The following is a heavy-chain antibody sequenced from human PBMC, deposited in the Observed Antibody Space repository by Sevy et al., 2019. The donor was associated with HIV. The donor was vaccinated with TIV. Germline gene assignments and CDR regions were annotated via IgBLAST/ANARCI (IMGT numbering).Heavy chain of an antibody. D-gene: IGHD3-22*01. CDR2: IKLDGSEK. CDR1: GFTFSSYW. J-gene: IGHJ6*02. Sequence: GGSLRLSCAASGFTFSSYWMSWVRQAPGKGLEWVANIKLDGSEKYYLDSVKGRFTISRDNAKNSLYLQMNSLRAEDTAVYYCARDYPNNYYDSSGTNYYYGMDVWGQGTTVTVSS. CDR3: ARDYPNNYYDSSGTNYYYGMDV. V-gene: IGHV3-7*01.